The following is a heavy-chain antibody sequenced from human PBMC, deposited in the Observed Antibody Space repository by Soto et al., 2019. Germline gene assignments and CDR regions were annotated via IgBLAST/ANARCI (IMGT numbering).Heavy chain of an antibody. V-gene: IGHV1-69*12. CDR3: ATHWTGVPRYYYGMDV. CDR1: GGTFSSYA. J-gene: IGHJ6*02. D-gene: IGHD2-8*02. Sequence: QVQLVQSGAEVKKPASSVKVSCKASGGTFSSYAISWVRQAPGQGLEWMGGIIPICGTADYAQKFQGRVRITADESTSPAYMELSSLRSEDTAVYYCATHWTGVPRYYYGMDVWGQGTTVTVSS. CDR2: IIPICGTA.